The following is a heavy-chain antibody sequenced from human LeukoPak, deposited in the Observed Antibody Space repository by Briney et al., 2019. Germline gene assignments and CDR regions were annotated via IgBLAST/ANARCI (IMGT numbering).Heavy chain of an antibody. J-gene: IGHJ6*02. Sequence: ASVKVSCKASGYTFTGYGISWVRQAPGQGLEWMGWISAYNGNTNYAQKLQGRVTMTTDTSTSTAYMELRSLRSDDTAVYYCAREVDPLRHYYYDSSGYGAAYGMDVWGQGTTVTVSS. CDR2: ISAYNGNT. D-gene: IGHD3-22*01. CDR1: GYTFTGYG. V-gene: IGHV1-18*01. CDR3: AREVDPLRHYYYDSSGYGAAYGMDV.